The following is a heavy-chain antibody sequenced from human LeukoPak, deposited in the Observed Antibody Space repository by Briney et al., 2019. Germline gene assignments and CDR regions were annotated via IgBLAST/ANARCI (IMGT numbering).Heavy chain of an antibody. Sequence: SETLSLTCTVSGDSISRYYWSWIRQPPGKGLEWIGEINHSGSTNYNPSLKSRVTISVDTSKNQFSLKLSSVTAADTAVYYCARGHPVLRYFDWSPGGDYWGQGTLVTVSS. D-gene: IGHD3-9*01. V-gene: IGHV4-34*01. CDR1: GDSISRYY. CDR2: INHSGST. CDR3: ARGHPVLRYFDWSPGGDY. J-gene: IGHJ4*02.